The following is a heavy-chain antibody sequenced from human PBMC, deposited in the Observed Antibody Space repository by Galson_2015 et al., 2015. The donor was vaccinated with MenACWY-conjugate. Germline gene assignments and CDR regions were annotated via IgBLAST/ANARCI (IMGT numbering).Heavy chain of an antibody. J-gene: IGHJ6*02. CDR3: AKGGFYYYGMDV. Sequence: SLRLSCAVSGFTFRNYAMSWVRQAPGKGLEWVSAIAVRGEDSFYADSVKGRFTISRDNSKNRLYLQMNSLRAEDTAPYYCAKGGFYYYGMDVWGQGTTVTVSS. V-gene: IGHV3-23*01. CDR2: IAVRGEDS. CDR1: GFTFRNYA.